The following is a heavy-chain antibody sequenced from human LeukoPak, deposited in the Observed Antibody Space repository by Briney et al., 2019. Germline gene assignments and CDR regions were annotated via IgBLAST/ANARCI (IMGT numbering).Heavy chain of an antibody. J-gene: IGHJ4*02. CDR1: GGSFSGYY. Sequence: SSETLSLTCAVYGGSFSGYYWSWIRQPPGKGLEWIGEINHSGSTNYNPSLKSRVTISVDTSKNQFSLKLSSVTAADTAVYYCARGLVVRGVMPRAHFDYWGQGTLVTVSP. CDR3: ARGLVVRGVMPRAHFDY. D-gene: IGHD3-10*01. V-gene: IGHV4-34*01. CDR2: INHSGST.